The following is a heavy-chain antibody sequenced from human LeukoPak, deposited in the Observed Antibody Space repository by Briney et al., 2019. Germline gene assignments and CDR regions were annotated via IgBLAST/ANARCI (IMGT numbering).Heavy chain of an antibody. CDR2: INHSGST. CDR3: ARGFNYYDSSGYYQIRYYFDY. V-gene: IGHV4-34*01. CDR1: GESFSGYY. J-gene: IGHJ4*02. D-gene: IGHD3-22*01. Sequence: PSETLSLTCAVYGESFSGYYWSWIRQPPGKGLEWIGEINHSGSTNNNPSLKSRVTISVDTSKNQFSLKLSSVTAADTAVYYRARGFNYYDSSGYYQIRYYFDYWGQGTLVTVSS.